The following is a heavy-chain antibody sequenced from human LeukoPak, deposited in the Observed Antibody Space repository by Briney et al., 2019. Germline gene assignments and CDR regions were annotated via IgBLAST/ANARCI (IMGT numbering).Heavy chain of an antibody. CDR3: ARDGHGTSTWGWFDP. Sequence: ASVKISCKASENTLSRYYMNWVRQAPGQGLEWMGIINPTGGGASYAQKFQGRVTMTIDTSTSTFYWELSSLTSQDTAVYYCARDGHGTSTWGWFDPWGQGTLVTVSS. D-gene: IGHD7-27*01. J-gene: IGHJ5*01. CDR2: INPTGGGA. V-gene: IGHV1-46*01. CDR1: ENTLSRYY.